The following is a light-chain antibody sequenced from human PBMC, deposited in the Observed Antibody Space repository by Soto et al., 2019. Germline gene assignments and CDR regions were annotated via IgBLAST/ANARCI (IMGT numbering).Light chain of an antibody. CDR2: GAS. Sequence: EIVVTQCPGTLSLSPGERATLPCRASQSVSSSYLAWYQQKPGQAPRLLIYGASSRATGIPDRFSGSGSGTDFTLTISGLQSDDFAVYYCQQYYNWPPYSFGQGTRV. CDR1: QSVSSSY. CDR3: QQYYNWPPYS. V-gene: IGKV3-20*01. J-gene: IGKJ2*03.